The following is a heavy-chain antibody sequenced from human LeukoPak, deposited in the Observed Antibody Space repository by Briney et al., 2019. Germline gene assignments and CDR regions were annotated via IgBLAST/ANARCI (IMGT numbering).Heavy chain of an antibody. V-gene: IGHV4-59*01. D-gene: IGHD2-21*02. CDR3: ARVVRGVVTSNWFDP. CDR2: VASSGTS. Sequence: PSETLSLTCTVSGDSLNTYYWTWIRQTPGKELEWIGFVASSGTSNYNPSLKSRVSISIDTSKNQFSPALTSVTPPDTAVYYCARVVRGVVTSNWFDPWGQGTLVSVSS. CDR1: GDSLNTYY. J-gene: IGHJ5*02.